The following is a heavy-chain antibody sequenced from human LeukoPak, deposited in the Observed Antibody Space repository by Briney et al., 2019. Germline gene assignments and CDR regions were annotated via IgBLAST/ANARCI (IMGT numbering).Heavy chain of an antibody. Sequence: EASVKVSCKASGGTFSSYAISWVRQAPGQGLEWMGRIIPILGIANYAQKFQGRVTITADKSTSTAYMELSSLRSEDTAVYYCARVRGNYGDYVVDAFDIWGQGTMVTVSS. D-gene: IGHD4-17*01. V-gene: IGHV1-69*04. CDR1: GGTFSSYA. CDR3: ARVRGNYGDYVVDAFDI. CDR2: IIPILGIA. J-gene: IGHJ3*02.